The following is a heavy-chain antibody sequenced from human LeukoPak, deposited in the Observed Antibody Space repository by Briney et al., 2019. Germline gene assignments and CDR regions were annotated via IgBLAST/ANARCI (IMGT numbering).Heavy chain of an antibody. J-gene: IGHJ4*02. CDR3: ARGENSKTYPVSGY. V-gene: IGHV3-30*03. Sequence: GGSLRLSCAASGFTFSNYGMHWVRQAPGKGLERVAVISYDGNSKYYTDSVRGRFTISRDNSKNTLYLQMNSLRAEDTAVYYCARGENSKTYPVSGYWGQGTLVTVSS. D-gene: IGHD2/OR15-2a*01. CDR1: GFTFSNYG. CDR2: ISYDGNSK.